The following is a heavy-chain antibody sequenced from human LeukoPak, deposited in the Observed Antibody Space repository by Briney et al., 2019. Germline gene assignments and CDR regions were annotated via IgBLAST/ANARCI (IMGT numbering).Heavy chain of an antibody. CDR1: GYIFIGYY. V-gene: IGHV1-2*06. CDR2: INPNSGGT. CDR3: ARSFSSTDYDSSAYYS. J-gene: IGHJ4*02. D-gene: IGHD3-22*01. Sequence: ASVTVSCKPSGYIFIGYYMHWVRQAPGQGLEWMGRINPNSGGTNYAQKFQGRVTMTRDTSIRTAYMELSRLRSDDTAVYYCARSFSSTDYDSSAYYSWGQGSLVTVSS.